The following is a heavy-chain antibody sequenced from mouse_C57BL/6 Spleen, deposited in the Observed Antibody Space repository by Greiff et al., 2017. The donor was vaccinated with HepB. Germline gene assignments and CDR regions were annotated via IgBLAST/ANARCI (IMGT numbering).Heavy chain of an antibody. J-gene: IGHJ4*01. CDR2: ISYDGSN. CDR3: ARGTTVAMDY. V-gene: IGHV3-6*01. CDR1: GYSITSGYY. D-gene: IGHD1-1*01. Sequence: EVKLMESGPGLVKPSQSLSLTCSVTGYSITSGYYWNWIRQFPGNKLEWMGYISYDGSNNYNPSLKNRISITRDTSKNQFFLKLNSVTTEDTATYYCARGTTVAMDYWGQGTSVTVSS.